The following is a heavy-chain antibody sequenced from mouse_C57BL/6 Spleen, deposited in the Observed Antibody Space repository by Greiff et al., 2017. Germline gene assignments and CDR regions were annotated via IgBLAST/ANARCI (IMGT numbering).Heavy chain of an antibody. Sequence: EVQVVESGGGLVQPKGSLKLSCAASGFSFNTYAMNWFRQAPGKGLEWVARIRSKSNNYATYYADSVKDRFTISRDDSESMLYLQMNNLKTEDTAMYYCVRRGYYGWFDYWGQGTTLTVSS. CDR3: VRRGYYGWFDY. D-gene: IGHD1-1*01. V-gene: IGHV10-1*01. CDR1: GFSFNTYA. J-gene: IGHJ2*01. CDR2: IRSKSNNYAT.